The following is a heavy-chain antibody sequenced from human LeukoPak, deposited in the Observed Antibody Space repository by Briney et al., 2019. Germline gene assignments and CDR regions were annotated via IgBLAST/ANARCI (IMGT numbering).Heavy chain of an antibody. Sequence: SETLSLTCTVSGVSISSYYWGWTRQPPGKGLEWIGYIYDIGTTNYNPSLKSRVTISVDTSKNQFSLKLSSVTAADTAVYYCARDITGSFDYWGQGNLVTVSS. J-gene: IGHJ4*02. CDR2: IYDIGTT. CDR3: ARDITGSFDY. CDR1: GVSISSYY. V-gene: IGHV4-59*12. D-gene: IGHD1-14*01.